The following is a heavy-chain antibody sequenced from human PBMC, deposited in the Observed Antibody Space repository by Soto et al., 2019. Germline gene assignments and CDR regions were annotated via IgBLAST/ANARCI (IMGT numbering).Heavy chain of an antibody. CDR1: GFSVSSNY. J-gene: IGHJ6*02. D-gene: IGHD1-1*01. CDR2: IYSGGSR. Sequence: GGSLRLSCAASGFSVSSNYMDWVRQAPGKGLEWVSVIYSGGSRQYADSVRGRFTISRDNSKNTLYLQMNDLRAEDTAVYYCARDRGDSERGMGVWGPGTTVTVSS. V-gene: IGHV3-53*01. CDR3: ARDRGDSERGMGV.